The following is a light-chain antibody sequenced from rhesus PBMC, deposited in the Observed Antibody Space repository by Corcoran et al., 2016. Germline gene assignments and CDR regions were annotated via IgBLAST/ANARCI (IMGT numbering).Light chain of an antibody. Sequence: DIQMTQSPSSLSASVGDTVTITCRASQDISSSLNWFQQKPGKAPNLLIYDASSLQSGVPSRFSGSGSGTDFTLTISSLQPEDFATYYCLRHDNYPWTFGQGTKVEIK. CDR1: QDISSS. CDR2: DAS. J-gene: IGKJ1*01. V-gene: IGKV1-28*03. CDR3: LRHDNYPWT.